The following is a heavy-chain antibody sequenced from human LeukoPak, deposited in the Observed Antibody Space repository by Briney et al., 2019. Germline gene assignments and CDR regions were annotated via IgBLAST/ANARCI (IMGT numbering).Heavy chain of an antibody. J-gene: IGHJ4*02. CDR3: ARLGCSSTSCYATPPFGY. Sequence: SSETLSLTCTVSGGSISSYYWSWIRQPPGKGLEWIGYIYYSGSTNYNPSLKSRVTISVDTSKNQFSLKLSSVTAADTAVYYCARLGCSSTSCYATPPFGYWGQGTLVTVSS. CDR2: IYYSGST. D-gene: IGHD2-2*01. CDR1: GGSISSYY. V-gene: IGHV4-59*08.